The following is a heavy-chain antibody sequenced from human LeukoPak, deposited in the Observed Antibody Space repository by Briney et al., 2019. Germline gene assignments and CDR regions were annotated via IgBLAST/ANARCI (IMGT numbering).Heavy chain of an antibody. D-gene: IGHD2-15*01. Sequence: GASVKVSGKPAQRTFSRYAISWVRQAPGHRLEWMGGTLPFFGTANYAQKFQGRVTITADESTSTAYIELSSLRSEDTAVYYCARDQGPDCSGGSCYPFFDYWGQPTLVTVSS. CDR1: QRTFSRYA. V-gene: IGHV1-69*13. CDR2: TLPFFGTA. J-gene: IGHJ4*02. CDR3: ARDQGPDCSGGSCYPFFDY.